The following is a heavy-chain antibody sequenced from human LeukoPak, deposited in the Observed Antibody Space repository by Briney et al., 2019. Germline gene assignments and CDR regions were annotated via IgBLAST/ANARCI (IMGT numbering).Heavy chain of an antibody. CDR1: GYTFTGYY. CDR3: AREEPVAATGPDY. Sequence: ASVKVSFKASGYTFTGYYMHWVRQAPGQGLEXXXXINPNSGGTNYAQRFQGRVTMTRDTSISTAYMELSRLRSDDTAVYYCAREEPVAATGPDYWGQGTLVTVSS. J-gene: IGHJ4*02. D-gene: IGHD6-19*01. V-gene: IGHV1-2*02. CDR2: INPNSGGT.